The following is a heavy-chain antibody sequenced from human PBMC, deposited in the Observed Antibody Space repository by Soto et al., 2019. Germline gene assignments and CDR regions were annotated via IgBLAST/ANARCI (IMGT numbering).Heavy chain of an antibody. D-gene: IGHD5-18*01. CDR1: GGTFSSYA. Sequence: GASVKVSCKASGGTFSSYAISWVRQAPGQGLEWMGGIIPIFGTANYAQKFQGRVTITADKSTSTAYMELSSLRSEDTAVYYCARDRRTAMADYYHYGMDVWGQGTTVTVSS. V-gene: IGHV1-69*06. CDR3: ARDRRTAMADYYHYGMDV. CDR2: IIPIFGTA. J-gene: IGHJ6*02.